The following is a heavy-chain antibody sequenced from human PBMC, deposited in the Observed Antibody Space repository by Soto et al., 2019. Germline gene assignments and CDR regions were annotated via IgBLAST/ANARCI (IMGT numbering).Heavy chain of an antibody. CDR3: ARYCSGGSCSSDDAFDI. D-gene: IGHD2-15*01. Sequence: EVQLVESGGGLVKPGGSLRLSCAASGFTFSSYSMNWVRQAPGKGLEWVSSISSSSSYIYYADSVKGRFTISRDNAKNSLYLQMNSLRAEDTAVYYCARYCSGGSCSSDDAFDIWGQGTMVTVSS. CDR1: GFTFSSYS. J-gene: IGHJ3*02. V-gene: IGHV3-21*01. CDR2: ISSSSSYI.